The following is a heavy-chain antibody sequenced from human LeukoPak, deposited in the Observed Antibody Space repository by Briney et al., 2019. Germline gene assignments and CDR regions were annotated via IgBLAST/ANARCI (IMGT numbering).Heavy chain of an antibody. V-gene: IGHV4-4*07. CDR3: ARHSRGYYDSTGYYYGSHAFDI. Sequence: SETLSLTCTVSGGSMKNYYWSWIRQPAGKELEWIGRIYTSGSTNDNPSLKSRVDMSIDMSKNQFSLQMTSVTAADTAVFHCARHSRGYYDSTGYYYGSHAFDIWGQGTMVTVSS. J-gene: IGHJ3*02. CDR2: IYTSGST. CDR1: GGSMKNYY. D-gene: IGHD3-22*01.